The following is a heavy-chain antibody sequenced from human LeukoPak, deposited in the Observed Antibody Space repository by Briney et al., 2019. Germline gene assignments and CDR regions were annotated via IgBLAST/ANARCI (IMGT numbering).Heavy chain of an antibody. D-gene: IGHD2-2*01. CDR2: IYTSGST. CDR3: ARGSRSTSQLNY. Sequence: SETLSFTASVAGVSMSYYRCWIRQPAGKGLEWIGRIYTSGSTNYNPSLKSRVTISVDTSKNQFSLKLSSVTAEDTAVYYCARGSRSTSQLNYWGDGRPITASS. CDR1: GVSMSYY. V-gene: IGHV4-4*07. J-gene: IGHJ4*01.